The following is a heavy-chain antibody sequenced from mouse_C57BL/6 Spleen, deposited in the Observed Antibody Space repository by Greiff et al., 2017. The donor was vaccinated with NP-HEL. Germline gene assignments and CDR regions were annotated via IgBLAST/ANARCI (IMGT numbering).Heavy chain of an antibody. CDR2: IYPRSGNT. Sequence: QVQLKQSGAELARPGASVKLSCKASGYTFTSYGISWVKQRTGQGLEWIGEIYPRSGNTYYNEKFKGKATLTADKSSSTAYMELRSLTSEDSAVYFCARWGAYGSSSAWFAYWGQGTLVTVSA. CDR3: ARWGAYGSSSAWFAY. V-gene: IGHV1-81*01. D-gene: IGHD1-1*01. J-gene: IGHJ3*01. CDR1: GYTFTSYG.